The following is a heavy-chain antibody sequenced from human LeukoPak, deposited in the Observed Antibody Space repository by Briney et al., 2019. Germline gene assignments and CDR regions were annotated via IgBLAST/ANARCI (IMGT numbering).Heavy chain of an antibody. D-gene: IGHD5-12*01. CDR2: IRYDGSNK. V-gene: IGHV3-30*02. CDR3: AKLLSGYDRFDY. Sequence: GGSLRLSSAASGLSFSSYGMHWVRQAPGKGLEWVAFIRYDGSNKYYVDSVKGRFTISRDNPKNTLHLQMNSLRAEDTAVYYCAKLLSGYDRFDYWGQGTLVTVSS. CDR1: GLSFSSYG. J-gene: IGHJ4*02.